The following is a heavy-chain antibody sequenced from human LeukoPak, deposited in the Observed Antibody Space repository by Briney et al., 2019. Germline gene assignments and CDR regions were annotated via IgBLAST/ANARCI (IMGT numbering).Heavy chain of an antibody. CDR3: ARTVRYFDWLTHLDY. J-gene: IGHJ4*02. CDR2: INHSGST. V-gene: IGHV4-34*01. CDR1: GVSFSGYY. D-gene: IGHD3-9*01. Sequence: NPSETLSLTCAVYGVSFSGYYWSWIRQPPGKGLEWIGEINHSGSTNYNPSLKSRVTISVDTSKNQFSLKLSSVTAADTAVYYCARTVRYFDWLTHLDYWGQGTLVTVSS.